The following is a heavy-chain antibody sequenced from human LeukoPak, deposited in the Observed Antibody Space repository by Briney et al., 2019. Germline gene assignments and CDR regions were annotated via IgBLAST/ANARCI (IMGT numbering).Heavy chain of an antibody. CDR1: GGSISSGSYY. CDR3: ARSPSRTRDVDY. CDR2: IYYSGST. D-gene: IGHD5-24*01. Sequence: PSETLSLTCTVSGGSISSGSYYWSWIRQPPGKGLEWIGYIYYSGSTNYNPSLKSRVTISVDTSKNQFSLKLSSVTAADTAVYYCARSPSRTRDVDYWGQGTLVTVSS. J-gene: IGHJ4*02. V-gene: IGHV4-61*01.